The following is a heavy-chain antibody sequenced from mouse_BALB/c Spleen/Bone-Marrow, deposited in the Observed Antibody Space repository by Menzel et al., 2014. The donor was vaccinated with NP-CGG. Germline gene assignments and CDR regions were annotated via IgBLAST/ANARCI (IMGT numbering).Heavy chain of an antibody. J-gene: IGHJ3*01. CDR1: GFSFSNYG. V-gene: IGHV5-9-2*01. CDR2: ISGDGRYT. Sequence: EVKLMESGGGLVKSGGSLKLSWAASGFSFSNYGMSWLRQTPEKRLEWVATISGDGRYTFYSDSVKGRFTISRDNAKNNLYLQLSGLRSEDTALYYCARHAYYDQTEVSFVCWGQGTLVTISA. D-gene: IGHD2-4*01. CDR3: ARHAYYDQTEVSFVC.